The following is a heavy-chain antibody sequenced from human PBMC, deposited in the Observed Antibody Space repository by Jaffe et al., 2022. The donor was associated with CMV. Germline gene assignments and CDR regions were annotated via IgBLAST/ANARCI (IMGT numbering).Heavy chain of an antibody. CDR3: ARDKSREFRPIAREKPLRGTAFDI. D-gene: IGHD1-26*01. CDR2: INSGGST. J-gene: IGHJ3*02. CDR1: GFTVSSTS. Sequence: EVRLVESGGGLIQPGGSLRLSCAASGFTVSSTSMSWVRQPPGKGLEWVAIINSGGSTYYADSVKGRFTISRDNSKNTLYLQMNGLRGEDAAVYYCARDKSREFRPIAREKPLRGTAFDIWGLGTKVTVSS. V-gene: IGHV3-53*01.